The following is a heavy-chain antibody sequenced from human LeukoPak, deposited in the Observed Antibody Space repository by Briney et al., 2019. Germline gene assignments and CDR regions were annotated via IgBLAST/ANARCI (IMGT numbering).Heavy chain of an antibody. CDR1: GFTFSSYA. CDR3: AKDRSPLYCSSTSCYEYGGLDY. V-gene: IGHV3-30*02. CDR2: IRYDGSNK. J-gene: IGHJ4*02. Sequence: PGGPLRLSCAASGFTFSSYAMHWVRQAPGKGLEWVAFIRYDGSNKYYADSVKGRFTISRDNSKNTLYLQMNSLRAEDTAVYYCAKDRSPLYCSSTSCYEYGGLDYWGQGTLVTVSS. D-gene: IGHD2-2*01.